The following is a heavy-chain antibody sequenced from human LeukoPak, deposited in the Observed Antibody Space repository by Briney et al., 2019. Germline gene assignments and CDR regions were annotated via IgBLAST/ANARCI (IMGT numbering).Heavy chain of an antibody. J-gene: IGHJ5*02. CDR3: ARRRSPSNGDWFDP. D-gene: IGHD4-17*01. Sequence: ESGPTLVNPTQTLTLTCTFSGFSLSTSGVAVGWFRQPPGGALEWLALIYWNGGKYYSPSLKSRLTIAKDTSKNQVVLTMTNMDPVDTATFYCARRRSPSNGDWFDPWGQGTPVTVSS. V-gene: IGHV2-5*01. CDR1: GFSLSTSGVA. CDR2: IYWNGGK.